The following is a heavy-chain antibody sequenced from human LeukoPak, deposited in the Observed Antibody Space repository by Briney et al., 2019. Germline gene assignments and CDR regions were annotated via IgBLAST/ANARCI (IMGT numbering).Heavy chain of an antibody. D-gene: IGHD3-22*01. CDR2: INSDGSIT. CDR1: GFTFSSYW. J-gene: IGHJ4*02. V-gene: IGHV3-74*01. CDR3: AREAPNYYDDSSGYPDY. Sequence: GGSLRLSCAASGFTFSSYWMYWVRQAPGKGLVWVSRINSDGSITSYADSVKGRFTISRDNAKNTVYLQMNSLRAEDTAVYYCAREAPNYYDDSSGYPDYWGQGTLVTVSS.